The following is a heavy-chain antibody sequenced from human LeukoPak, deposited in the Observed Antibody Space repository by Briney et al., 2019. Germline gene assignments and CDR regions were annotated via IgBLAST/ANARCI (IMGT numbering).Heavy chain of an antibody. J-gene: IGHJ5*02. CDR3: ARVDEDIVVVPAAPFDP. Sequence: GASVKVSCKASGYTLSGHYVHWIRQGPGQGLEWMGWINAESGETNYAQKFQGRVTMTRDTSISTAYMELRGLRFDDTAVYYCARVDEDIVVVPAAPFDPWGQGTLVTVSS. CDR2: INAESGET. CDR1: GYTLSGHY. D-gene: IGHD2-2*01. V-gene: IGHV1-2*02.